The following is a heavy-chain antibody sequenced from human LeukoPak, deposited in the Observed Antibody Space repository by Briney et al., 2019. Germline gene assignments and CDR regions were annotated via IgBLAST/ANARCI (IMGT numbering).Heavy chain of an antibody. CDR1: GGSVSSGSYY. D-gene: IGHD3-22*01. CDR3: ASDYYDSSGYYSRFDY. J-gene: IGHJ4*02. V-gene: IGHV4-61*01. Sequence: SETLSLTCTVSGGSVSSGSYYWSWIRQPPGKGLEWIGYIYYSGSTNYNPSLKSRVTISVDTSKNQFSLKLSSVTAADTAVYYCASDYYDSSGYYSRFDYWGQGTLVTVSS. CDR2: IYYSGST.